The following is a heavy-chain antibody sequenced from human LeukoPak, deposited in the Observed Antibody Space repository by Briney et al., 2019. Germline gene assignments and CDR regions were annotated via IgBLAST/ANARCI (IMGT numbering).Heavy chain of an antibody. V-gene: IGHV1-69*04. CDR3: ARAYSSSWYLGC. CDR1: GGTFSSYA. Sequence: ASVKVSCKASGGTFSSYAISWVRQAPGQGLEWMGRIIPILGIANYAQKFQGRVTITADKSTSTAYMELSSLRSEDTAVYYCARAYSSSWYLGCWGQGTLVTVSS. CDR2: IIPILGIA. D-gene: IGHD6-13*01. J-gene: IGHJ4*02.